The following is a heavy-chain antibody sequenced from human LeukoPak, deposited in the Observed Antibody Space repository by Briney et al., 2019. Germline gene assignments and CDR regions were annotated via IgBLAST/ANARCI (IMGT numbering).Heavy chain of an antibody. CDR3: ARDSTRRRIADY. J-gene: IGHJ4*02. CDR2: IIPILGIA. Sequence: ASVKVSCKASGGTFSSYAISWVRQAPGQGLEWMGRIIPILGIANYAQKFQGRVTITADKSTSTAYMELSSLRSEDTAVYYCARDSTRRRIADYWGRGTLVTVSS. V-gene: IGHV1-69*04. CDR1: GGTFSSYA. D-gene: IGHD6-13*01.